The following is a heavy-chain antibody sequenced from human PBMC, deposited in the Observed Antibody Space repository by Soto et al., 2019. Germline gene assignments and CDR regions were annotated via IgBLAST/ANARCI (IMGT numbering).Heavy chain of an antibody. D-gene: IGHD3-22*01. V-gene: IGHV4-34*01. J-gene: IGHJ6*02. CDR1: GGSFSGYY. CDR2: INHSGST. Sequence: PSETLSLSCAVYGGSFSGYYWSWIRQPPGKGLEWIGEINHSGSTNYNPSLKSRVTISVDTSKNQFSLKLSSVTAADTAVYYCARKVDYYDSSGYYQRSGYYGMDVWGQGTTVTSP. CDR3: ARKVDYYDSSGYYQRSGYYGMDV.